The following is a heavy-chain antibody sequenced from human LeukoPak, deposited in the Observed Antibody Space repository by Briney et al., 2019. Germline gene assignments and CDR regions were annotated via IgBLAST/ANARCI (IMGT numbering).Heavy chain of an antibody. D-gene: IGHD3-22*01. CDR2: MNPTSGNT. CDR1: GYSFTDYG. CDR3: ALSLYYYDSSGYYPFDY. J-gene: IGHJ4*02. V-gene: IGHV1-8*02. Sequence: ASVKVSCKASGYSFTDYGISWVRQATGQGLEWMGWMNPTSGNTGYAQKFQGRVTMTRDTSISTAYMELSSLRSEDTAVYYCALSLYYYDSSGYYPFDYWGQGTQVTVSS.